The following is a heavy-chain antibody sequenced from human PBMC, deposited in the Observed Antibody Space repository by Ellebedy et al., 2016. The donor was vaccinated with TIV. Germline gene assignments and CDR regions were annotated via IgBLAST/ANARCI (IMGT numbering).Heavy chain of an antibody. CDR1: GYTLTEFS. V-gene: IGHV1-24*01. J-gene: IGHJ3*01. CDR2: FDPEDGQP. CDR3: ATLVLTDYDAFDV. D-gene: IGHD3-9*01. Sequence: AASVKVSCKVSGYTLTEFSMHWVRQAPGKGLEWLGAFDPEDGQPIYAQKFQGRVTMSEDTSTDTAYMEVRRLRSEDTAVYYCATLVLTDYDAFDVWGQGTMVTVSS.